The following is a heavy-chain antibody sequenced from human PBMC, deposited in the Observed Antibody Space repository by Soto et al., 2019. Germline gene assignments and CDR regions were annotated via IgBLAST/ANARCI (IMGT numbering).Heavy chain of an antibody. J-gene: IGHJ4*02. CDR3: ASRVGLGN. D-gene: IGHD1-26*01. V-gene: IGHV1-69*02. CDR1: GGTFSSYT. CDR2: IIPILGIA. Sequence: QVQLVQSGAEVKKPGSSVKVSCKASGGTFSSYTISWVRQAPGQGLEWMGRIIPILGIANYAQNFQGRVTITADKSTSTAYMELSRLRSEYTAVYYCASRVGLGNWGQGTLVTVSS.